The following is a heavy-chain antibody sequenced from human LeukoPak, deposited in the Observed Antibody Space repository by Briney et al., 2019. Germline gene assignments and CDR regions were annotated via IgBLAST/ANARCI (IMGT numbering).Heavy chain of an antibody. CDR2: IKSKTDGGTT. CDR1: GFTFSSYW. D-gene: IGHD1-1*01. CDR3: TTVGQRRGWFDP. J-gene: IGHJ5*02. V-gene: IGHV3-15*01. Sequence: GGSLRLSCAASGFTFSSYWMSWVRQAPGKGLEWVGRIKSKTDGGTTDYAAPVKGRFTISRDDSKNTLYLQMNSLKTEDTAVYYCTTVGQRRGWFDPWGQGTLVTVSS.